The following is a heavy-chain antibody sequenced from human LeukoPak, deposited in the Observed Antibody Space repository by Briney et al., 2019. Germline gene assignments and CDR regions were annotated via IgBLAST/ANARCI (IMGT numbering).Heavy chain of an antibody. J-gene: IGHJ4*02. Sequence: SETLSLTCAVYGGSFSGYYWSWIRQPPGKGLEWIGEINHSGSTNYNPSLKSRVTISVDTSKNQFSLKLSSVTAADTAVYYCARALGYCSGGSCYQPDYWGQGTLVTVSS. D-gene: IGHD2-15*01. CDR3: ARALGYCSGGSCYQPDY. V-gene: IGHV4-34*01. CDR2: INHSGST. CDR1: GGSFSGYY.